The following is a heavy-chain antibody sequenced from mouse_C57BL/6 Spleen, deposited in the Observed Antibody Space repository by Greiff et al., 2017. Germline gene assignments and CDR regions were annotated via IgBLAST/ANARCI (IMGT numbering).Heavy chain of an antibody. Sequence: VQLQQSGPELVKPGASVKISCKASGYAFSSSWMNWVKQRPGKGLEWIGRIYPGDGDTNYNGKFKGKATLTADKSSSTAYMQLSSLTSEDSAVYFCAITTVVATGGFDYWGQGTTLTVSS. D-gene: IGHD1-1*01. V-gene: IGHV1-82*01. CDR3: AITTVVATGGFDY. CDR1: GYAFSSSW. CDR2: IYPGDGDT. J-gene: IGHJ2*01.